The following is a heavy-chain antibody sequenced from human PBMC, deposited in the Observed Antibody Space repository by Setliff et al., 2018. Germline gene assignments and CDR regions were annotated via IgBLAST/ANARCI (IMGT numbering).Heavy chain of an antibody. J-gene: IGHJ3*02. CDR2: IYYSGST. CDR1: GGSISSSSYY. Sequence: SETLSLTCTVSGGSISSSSYYWGWIRQSPGKGLEWIGSIYYSGSTYYNPSLKSRVTISVDTSKNQFSLKLSSVTAADTAVYYCARGRGISMIVVVTHDAFDIWGQGTMVTVPS. CDR3: ARGRGISMIVVVTHDAFDI. V-gene: IGHV4-39*07. D-gene: IGHD3-22*01.